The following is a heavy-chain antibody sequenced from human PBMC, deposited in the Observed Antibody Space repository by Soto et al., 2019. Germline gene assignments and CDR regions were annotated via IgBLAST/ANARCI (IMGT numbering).Heavy chain of an antibody. Sequence: GGSLRLSCAASGFTFSTYGMHWVRQAPGKGLEWLAAISYDGSDKYYADSVKGRFTISRDNSKKTLYLQMNSLRPEDTAVYYCAKVGHVSGKVLNYWRQGSLVTVSS. CDR3: AKVGHVSGKVLNY. CDR2: ISYDGSDK. V-gene: IGHV3-30*18. D-gene: IGHD3-10*01. CDR1: GFTFSTYG. J-gene: IGHJ4*02.